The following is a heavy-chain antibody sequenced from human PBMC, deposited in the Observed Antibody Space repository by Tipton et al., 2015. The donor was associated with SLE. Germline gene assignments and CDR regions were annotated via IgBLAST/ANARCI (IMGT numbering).Heavy chain of an antibody. V-gene: IGHV3-48*03. CDR3: TRPGGSYSFDY. Sequence: SLRLSYAASGFTFSSYEMNWVRQAPGKGLEWVSYISSSGSSIYYADSVKGRFTISRDNAKNSLFLQMNSLRAEDTAVYYCTRPGGSYSFDYWGQGTLVTVSS. CDR2: ISSSGSSI. CDR1: GFTFSSYE. D-gene: IGHD1-26*01. J-gene: IGHJ4*02.